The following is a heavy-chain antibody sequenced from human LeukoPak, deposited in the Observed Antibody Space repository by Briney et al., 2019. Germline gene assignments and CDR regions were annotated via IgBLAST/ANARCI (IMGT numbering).Heavy chain of an antibody. D-gene: IGHD2-15*01. Sequence: GGSLRPSCAASGFTFSSYSMNWVRQAPGKGLEWVSSISSSSSYIYYADSVKGRFTISRDNAKNSLYLQMNSLRAEDTAVYYCARDPGYCSGGSCSGYWGQGTLVTVSS. J-gene: IGHJ4*02. CDR2: ISSSSSYI. V-gene: IGHV3-21*01. CDR3: ARDPGYCSGGSCSGY. CDR1: GFTFSSYS.